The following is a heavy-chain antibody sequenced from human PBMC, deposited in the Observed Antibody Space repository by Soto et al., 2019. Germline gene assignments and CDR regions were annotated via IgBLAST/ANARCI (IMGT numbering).Heavy chain of an antibody. Sequence: ASVKVSCKASGYTFTSYAMHWVRQAPGQRLEWMGWINAGNGNTKYSQKFQGRVTITRDTSASTAYMELSSLRSEDTAVYYCARDKAGDIVATFVWFDPWGQGALVTVSS. CDR3: ARDKAGDIVATFVWFDP. CDR1: GYTFTSYA. D-gene: IGHD5-12*01. V-gene: IGHV1-3*01. J-gene: IGHJ5*02. CDR2: INAGNGNT.